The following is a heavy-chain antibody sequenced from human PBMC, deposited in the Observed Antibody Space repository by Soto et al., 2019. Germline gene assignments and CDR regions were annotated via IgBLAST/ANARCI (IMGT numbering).Heavy chain of an antibody. Sequence: EVQLVESGGGLVQPGGSLRLSCAAPGFTFSSYSMNWVRQAPGKGLEWVSYISSSSSTIYYADSVKGRFTISRDNAKNSLYLQMNSLRAEDTAVYYCARDLVVVAATLRHYYYYYYMDVWGKGTTVTVSS. J-gene: IGHJ6*03. CDR3: ARDLVVVAATLRHYYYYYYMDV. CDR1: GFTFSSYS. D-gene: IGHD2-15*01. V-gene: IGHV3-48*01. CDR2: ISSSSSTI.